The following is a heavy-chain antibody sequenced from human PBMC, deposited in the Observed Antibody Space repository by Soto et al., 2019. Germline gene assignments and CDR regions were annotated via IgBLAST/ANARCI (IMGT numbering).Heavy chain of an antibody. D-gene: IGHD3-10*01. CDR1: GYTFTSYD. CDR2: MNPNSGNT. J-gene: IGHJ5*02. V-gene: IGHV1-8*01. Sequence: QVQLVQSGAEVKKPGASVKVSCKASGYTFTSYDINWVRQATGQGLEWMGWMNPNSGNTGYAQKFPGRVTMNRHTSISTAYMEMSSLRSEDTAVYYCARGWYYGSGSPFDPWGQGTLVTVSS. CDR3: ARGWYYGSGSPFDP.